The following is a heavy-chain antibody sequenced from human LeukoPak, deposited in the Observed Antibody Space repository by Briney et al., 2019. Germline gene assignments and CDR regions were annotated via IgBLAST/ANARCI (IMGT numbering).Heavy chain of an antibody. D-gene: IGHD5-18*01. CDR3: ARGLQLWYAHYYYYGMDV. CDR1: GGSISSYY. J-gene: IGHJ6*02. Sequence: SETLSLTCTVSGGSISSYYWSWIRQPPGKGLEWIGYIYYSGSTNYNPSLKSRVTISVDTSKNQFSLKLSSVTAADTAVYYCARGLQLWYAHYYYYGMDVWGQGTTVTVSS. CDR2: IYYSGST. V-gene: IGHV4-59*01.